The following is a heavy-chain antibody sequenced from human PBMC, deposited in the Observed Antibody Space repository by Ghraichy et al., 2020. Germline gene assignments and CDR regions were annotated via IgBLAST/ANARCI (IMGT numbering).Heavy chain of an antibody. J-gene: IGHJ6*04. Sequence: GESLNISCAASGFTVSSNYMSWVRQAPGKGLEWVSVIYSGGSTYYADSVKGRFTISRDNSKNTLYLQMNSLRAEDTAVYYCARDLYYYDSSTLQDVWGKGTTVTVSS. CDR3: ARDLYYYDSSTLQDV. CDR2: IYSGGST. CDR1: GFTVSSNY. D-gene: IGHD3-22*01. V-gene: IGHV3-66*01.